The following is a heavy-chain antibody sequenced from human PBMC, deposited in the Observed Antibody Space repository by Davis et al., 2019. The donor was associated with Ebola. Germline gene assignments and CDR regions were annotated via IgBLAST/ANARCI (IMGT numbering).Heavy chain of an antibody. J-gene: IGHJ6*02. Sequence: MPSETLSLTCAVYGGSFSGYYWTWIRQPPGKGLEWIGEVNHSVGTNSNPSLKSRVTISGDTSKNQFSLKLSSVTAADTAVYYCARLNYGDYGLVYYYYGMDVWGQGTTVTVSS. D-gene: IGHD4-17*01. CDR3: ARLNYGDYGLVYYYYGMDV. CDR1: GGSFSGYY. V-gene: IGHV4-34*01. CDR2: VNHSVGT.